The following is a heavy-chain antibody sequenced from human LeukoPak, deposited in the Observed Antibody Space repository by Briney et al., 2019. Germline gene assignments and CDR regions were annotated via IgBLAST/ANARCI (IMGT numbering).Heavy chain of an antibody. V-gene: IGHV7-4-1*02. J-gene: IGHJ4*02. Sequence: SVKVSCKASGYTFTRYGISWVRQAPGQGLEWMGWINTNTGNPTYAQGFTGRFVFSLDTSVSTAYLQISSLKAEDTAVYYCARVVGCGGDCYSGISDYWGQGTLVTISS. CDR3: ARVVGCGGDCYSGISDY. CDR2: INTNTGNP. CDR1: GYTFTRYG. D-gene: IGHD2-21*02.